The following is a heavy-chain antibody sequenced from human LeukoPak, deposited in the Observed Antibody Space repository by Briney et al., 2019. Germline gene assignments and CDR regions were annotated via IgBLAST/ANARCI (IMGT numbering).Heavy chain of an antibody. D-gene: IGHD2-2*01. Sequence: PSETLSLTCAVYGGSFSGYYWSWIRQPPGKGLEWIGEINHSGSTNYNPSLKSRVTISVDTSKNQFSLKLSSVTAADTAVYYCARELGGYCSSTSCSLYYYYYMDVWGKGTTVTVSS. V-gene: IGHV4-34*01. CDR2: INHSGST. CDR3: ARELGGYCSSTSCSLYYYYYMDV. CDR1: GGSFSGYY. J-gene: IGHJ6*03.